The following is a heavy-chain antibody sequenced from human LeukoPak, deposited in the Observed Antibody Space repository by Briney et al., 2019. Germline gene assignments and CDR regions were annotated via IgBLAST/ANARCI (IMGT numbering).Heavy chain of an antibody. CDR1: GGSISSGSYY. CDR2: IYTSGST. J-gene: IGHJ2*01. D-gene: IGHD3-22*01. CDR3: VRGNSSGYYYLRTYWYFDL. Sequence: TSETLSLTCTVSGGSISSGSYYWSWIRQPAGKGLEWIGRIYTSGSTNYNPSLKSRVTISVDTSKNQFSLKLSSVTAADTAVYYCVRGNSSGYYYLRTYWYFDLWGRGTLVTVSS. V-gene: IGHV4-61*02.